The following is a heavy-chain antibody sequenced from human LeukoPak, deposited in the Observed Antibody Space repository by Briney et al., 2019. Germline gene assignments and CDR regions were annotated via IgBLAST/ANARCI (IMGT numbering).Heavy chain of an antibody. CDR1: GGSISSGIYY. CDR3: ARHVRQQLPPKAFDY. V-gene: IGHV4-39*01. J-gene: IGHJ4*02. D-gene: IGHD6-13*01. CDR2: IYYSGNT. Sequence: SETLSLTCTVSGGSISSGIYYWGWIRQPPGKGLEWIGSIYYSGNTYYNPSLKGRVTISVDTSKDQLSLKLNSVTAADTAVYYCARHVRQQLPPKAFDYWGQGTLVTVSS.